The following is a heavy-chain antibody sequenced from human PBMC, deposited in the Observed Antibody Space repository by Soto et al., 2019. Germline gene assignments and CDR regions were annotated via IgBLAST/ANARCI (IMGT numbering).Heavy chain of an antibody. CDR2: ISSSSSYT. V-gene: IGHV3-11*06. J-gene: IGHJ6*02. CDR1: GFTFSDYY. Sequence: LRLSCAASGFTFSDYYMSWIRQAPGKGLEWVSYISSSSSYTNYADSVKGRFTISRDNAKNSLYLQMNSLRAEDTAVYYCARDRPSMVRGVIITNYYYYGMDVWGQGTTVTVSS. D-gene: IGHD3-10*01. CDR3: ARDRPSMVRGVIITNYYYYGMDV.